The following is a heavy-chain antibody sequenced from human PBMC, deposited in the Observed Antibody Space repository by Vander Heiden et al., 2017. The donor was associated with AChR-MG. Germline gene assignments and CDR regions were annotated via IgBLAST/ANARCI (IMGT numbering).Heavy chain of an antibody. Sequence: EVQLLDSGGALVQPGGSLSLSCAASRLTFGGYAMSWVRQAPGKGLEWVSASSGSGGSTYYADSVKGRLTISRDNSKNTLYLQMNSLRAEDTAVYYCAKYYYDSSGYYFDYWGQGTLVTVSS. CDR2: SSGSGGST. CDR3: AKYYYDSSGYYFDY. D-gene: IGHD3-22*01. J-gene: IGHJ4*02. V-gene: IGHV3-23*01. CDR1: RLTFGGYA.